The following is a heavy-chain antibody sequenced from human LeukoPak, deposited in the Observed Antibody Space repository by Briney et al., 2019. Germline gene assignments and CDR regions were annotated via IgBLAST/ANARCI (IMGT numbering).Heavy chain of an antibody. CDR3: ATDGLLHWFEP. V-gene: IGHV4-4*07. J-gene: IGHJ5*02. CDR2: IYTSGST. Sequence: SETLSLTCTVSGGSISSYYWSWIRQPAGKGLEWIGRIYTSGSTNYNPSLKSRVTMSVDTSKNQFSLKLSSVTAADTAVYCCATDGLLHWFEPCGQETLVTASS. CDR1: GGSISSYY.